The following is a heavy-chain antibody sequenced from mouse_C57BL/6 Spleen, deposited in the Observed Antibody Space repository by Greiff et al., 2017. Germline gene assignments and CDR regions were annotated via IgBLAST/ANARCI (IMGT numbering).Heavy chain of an antibody. Sequence: QVQLKQSGAELVKPGASVKISCKASGYAFSSYWMNWVKQRPGKGLEWIGQIYPGDGDTNYNGKFKGKATLTADKSSSTAYMQLSSLTSEDSAVYFCASDYGSSSYYGMDYWGQGTSVTVAS. J-gene: IGHJ4*01. V-gene: IGHV1-80*01. CDR2: IYPGDGDT. D-gene: IGHD1-1*01. CDR1: GYAFSSYW. CDR3: ASDYGSSSYYGMDY.